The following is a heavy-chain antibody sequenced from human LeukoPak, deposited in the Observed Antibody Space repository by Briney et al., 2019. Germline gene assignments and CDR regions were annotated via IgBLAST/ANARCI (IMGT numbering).Heavy chain of an antibody. CDR3: VRLWPDEN. J-gene: IGHJ4*02. D-gene: IGHD2-21*01. Sequence: AAVKVSCKTSGYTFTDYYLHWVRQAPGQGLEWVGWIHPTTGATQHAQKFQGRLTMTRDTSISTVYMELTRLRSDDTAVYYCVRLWPDENWGQGTLATLSS. CDR1: GYTFTDYY. CDR2: IHPTTGAT. V-gene: IGHV1-2*02.